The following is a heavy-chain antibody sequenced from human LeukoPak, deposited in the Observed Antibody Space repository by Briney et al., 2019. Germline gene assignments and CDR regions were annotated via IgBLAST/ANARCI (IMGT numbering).Heavy chain of an antibody. CDR3: AGGGGVGAKY. D-gene: IGHD1-26*01. CDR2: IYISGNT. J-gene: IGHJ4*02. Sequence: GGSLRLSCAASGFNVSNNHMSWVRQAPGKGLEWVSLIYISGNTYSADSVKGRLTISRDNSKNTLYLQMNSLRTEDTAVYYCAGGGGVGAKYWGQGTLVTVSS. CDR1: GFNVSNNH. V-gene: IGHV3-53*01.